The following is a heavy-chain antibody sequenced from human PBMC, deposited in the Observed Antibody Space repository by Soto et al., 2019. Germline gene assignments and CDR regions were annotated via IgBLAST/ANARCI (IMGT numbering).Heavy chain of an antibody. CDR2: IWYDGSNK. J-gene: IGHJ4*02. V-gene: IGHV3-33*01. CDR3: ARGATTGTTAAETFDY. Sequence: QVQLVESGGGVVQPGRSLRLSCAASGFTFSSYGMHWVRQAPGKGLEWVAVIWYDGSNKYYADSVKGRFTISRDNSKNTLYLQMNSLSAEDTAVYYCARGATTGTTAAETFDYWGQGTLVTVSS. D-gene: IGHD4-17*01. CDR1: GFTFSSYG.